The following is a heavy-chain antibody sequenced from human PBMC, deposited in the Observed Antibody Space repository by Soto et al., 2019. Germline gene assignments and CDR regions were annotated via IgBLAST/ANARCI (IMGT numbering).Heavy chain of an antibody. CDR1: GCSISSYY. CDR3: ARGHYDFWSGYFATIDY. CDR2: MHNSGST. V-gene: IGHV4-59*08. Sequence: SDTLSLTCTVSGCSISSYYWSWLRQPPGKGLEWIGYMHNSGSTRYNPSLKSRVTISADTSKNQFSLKLSSVTAADSAVYYRARGHYDFWSGYFATIDYWGQGTLVIVSS. D-gene: IGHD3-3*01. J-gene: IGHJ4*02.